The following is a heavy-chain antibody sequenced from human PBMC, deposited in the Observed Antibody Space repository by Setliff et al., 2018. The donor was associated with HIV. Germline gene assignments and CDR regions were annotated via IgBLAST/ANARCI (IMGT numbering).Heavy chain of an antibody. CDR2: IYYSGST. D-gene: IGHD3-3*01. V-gene: IGHV4-59*11. CDR3: ARAPLYDFWGPGFDAFDI. J-gene: IGHJ3*02. CDR1: GASISSHY. Sequence: PSETLSLTCSVSGASISSHYWNWIRQPPGKGLEWIGYIYYSGSTNYNPSLKSRVTISVDTSKNQFSLKLSSVTAADTAVYYCARAPLYDFWGPGFDAFDIWGQGTMVTVSS.